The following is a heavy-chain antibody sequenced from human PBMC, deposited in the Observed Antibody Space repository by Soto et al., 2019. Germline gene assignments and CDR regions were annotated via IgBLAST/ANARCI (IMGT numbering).Heavy chain of an antibody. J-gene: IGHJ3*02. CDR1: GGSISSYY. CDR3: ARTYDGSGPNSGGYSFDI. CDR2: IYYSVT. D-gene: IGHD3-22*01. V-gene: IGHV4-59*01. Sequence: QVQLQESGPGLVKPSETLSLTCSVSGGSISSYYWSWIRQPPGKGLEWIAYIYYSVTSYNPSLKRRVSIALDPSMNQFSLKLGSVTAADTAVYYCARTYDGSGPNSGGYSFDIWGQGTMVTVSS.